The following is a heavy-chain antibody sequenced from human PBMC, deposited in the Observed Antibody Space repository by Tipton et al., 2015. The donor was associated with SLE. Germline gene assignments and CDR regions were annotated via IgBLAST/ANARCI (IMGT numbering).Heavy chain of an antibody. CDR1: GYSIRNGYF. D-gene: IGHD3-16*01. CDR3: ARGGLGYGMDV. CDR2: IYHSGST. J-gene: IGHJ6*02. Sequence: TLSLTCTVSGYSIRNGYFWGWIRQPPGKGLEWIGSIYHSGSTYYKSSLKSRVTISVDTSKNQFSLKLSSVTAADAAVYYCARGGLGYGMDVWGQGTVVTVSS. V-gene: IGHV4-38-2*02.